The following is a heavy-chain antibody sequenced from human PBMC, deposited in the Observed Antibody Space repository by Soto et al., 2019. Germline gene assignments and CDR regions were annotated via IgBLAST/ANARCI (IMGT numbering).Heavy chain of an antibody. V-gene: IGHV3-30*18. Sequence: GGSLRLSCAASGFTFSSYGMHWVRQAPGKGLEWVAVISYDGSNKYYADSVKGRFTISRDNSKNTLYLQMNSLRAEDTAVYYCAKRFYGPDVWGQGTTVTVSS. D-gene: IGHD2-2*01. CDR1: GFTFSSYG. CDR3: AKRFYGPDV. CDR2: ISYDGSNK. J-gene: IGHJ6*02.